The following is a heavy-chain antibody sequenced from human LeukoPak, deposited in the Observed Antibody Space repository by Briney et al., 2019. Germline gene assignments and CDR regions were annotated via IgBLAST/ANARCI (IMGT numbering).Heavy chain of an antibody. D-gene: IGHD4-17*01. CDR2: ISSSSSYI. CDR1: GFTFSSYS. V-gene: IGHV3-21*01. Sequence: GGSLRLSCAAPGFTFSSYSMNWVRQAPGKGLEWVSSISSSSSYIYYADSVKGRFTISRDNAKNSLYLQMNSLRAEDTAVYYCARDLEDYGDLGFDYWAREPWSPSPQ. CDR3: ARDLEDYGDLGFDY. J-gene: IGHJ4*02.